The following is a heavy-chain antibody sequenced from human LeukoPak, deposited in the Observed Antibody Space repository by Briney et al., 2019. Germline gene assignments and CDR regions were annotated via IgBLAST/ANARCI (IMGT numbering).Heavy chain of an antibody. D-gene: IGHD3-22*01. CDR2: ISTSSNTI. V-gene: IGHV3-48*02. J-gene: IGHJ5*02. Sequence: GGSLRLSCAASGFTFSSYSMNWVRQAPGKGLEWVSYISTSSNTIHYADSVKGRFTISRDNAKNSLYLQMSSLRDEDTAVYYCARDRGTSGYLPWGQGTLVTASS. CDR3: ARDRGTSGYLP. CDR1: GFTFSSYS.